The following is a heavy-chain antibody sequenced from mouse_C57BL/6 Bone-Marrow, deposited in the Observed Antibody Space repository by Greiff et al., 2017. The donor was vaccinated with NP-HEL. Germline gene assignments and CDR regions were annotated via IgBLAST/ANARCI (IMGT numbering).Heavy chain of an antibody. D-gene: IGHD1-1*01. Sequence: EVQRVESGGGLVKPGGSLKLSCAASGFTFSDYGMHWVRQAPEKGLEWVAYISSGSSTIYYADTVKGRFTISRDNAKNTLFLQMTSLRSEDTAMYYGARGDYGSPSWFAYWGQGTLVTVSA. J-gene: IGHJ3*01. V-gene: IGHV5-17*01. CDR2: ISSGSSTI. CDR3: ARGDYGSPSWFAY. CDR1: GFTFSDYG.